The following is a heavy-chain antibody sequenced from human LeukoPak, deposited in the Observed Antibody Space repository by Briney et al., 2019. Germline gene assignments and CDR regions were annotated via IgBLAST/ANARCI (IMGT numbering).Heavy chain of an antibody. V-gene: IGHV3-23*01. J-gene: IGHJ4*02. CDR1: GFTFSSYA. Sequence: PGGSLRLSCAASGFTFSSYAMSWVRQAPGKGLEWVSAIRGSGGSTYYADSVKGRFTISRDNSKNTLYLQMNSLRAEDTAVYYCAKDPYQYDILTGYYLWGQGTLVTVSS. D-gene: IGHD3-9*01. CDR3: AKDPYQYDILTGYYL. CDR2: IRGSGGST.